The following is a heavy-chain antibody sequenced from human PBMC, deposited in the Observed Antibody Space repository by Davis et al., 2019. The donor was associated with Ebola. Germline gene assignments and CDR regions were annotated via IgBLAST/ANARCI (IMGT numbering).Heavy chain of an antibody. Sequence: GGSLRLSCAASGFTFSSYGMHWVRQAPGKGLEWVAFIRYDGSNKYYADSVKGRFTISRDNSKNTLYLQMSSLIAEDTAVYYCAKDFHDYGDYFWEDAFDIWGQGTMVTVSS. CDR1: GFTFSSYG. CDR3: AKDFHDYGDYFWEDAFDI. D-gene: IGHD4-17*01. V-gene: IGHV3-30*02. CDR2: IRYDGSNK. J-gene: IGHJ3*02.